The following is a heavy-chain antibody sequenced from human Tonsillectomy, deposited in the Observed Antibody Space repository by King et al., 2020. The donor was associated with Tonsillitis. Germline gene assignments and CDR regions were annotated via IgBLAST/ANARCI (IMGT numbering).Heavy chain of an antibody. J-gene: IGHJ1*01. D-gene: IGHD5-18*01. CDR1: GFTFSSYG. Sequence: VQLVESGGGVVQPGRSLRLSCAASGFTFSSYGMHWVRQAPGKGLEWVAVISYDGSNKYYADSVKGRFTISRDNSKNTLYLQMNSLRAEDTAVYYCAKGGYSYGSAEYFQHWGEGTLVTVSS. CDR3: AKGGYSYGSAEYFQH. V-gene: IGHV3-30*18. CDR2: ISYDGSNK.